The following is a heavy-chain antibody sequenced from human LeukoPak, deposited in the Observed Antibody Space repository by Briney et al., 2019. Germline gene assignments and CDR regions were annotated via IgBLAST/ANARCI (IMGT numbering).Heavy chain of an antibody. V-gene: IGHV4-34*01. Sequence: PSETLSLTCAVFGGSFSGHYWSWIRQPPGKGLEWIGEINHRGSTTYSPSLKSRVTISVDMSKSQFSLKLSSVTAADTAVYYCARDRYSNSFYYYYAMDVWGQGTTVTVSS. CDR1: GGSFSGHY. CDR3: ARDRYSNSFYYYYAMDV. D-gene: IGHD4-11*01. CDR2: INHRGST. J-gene: IGHJ6*02.